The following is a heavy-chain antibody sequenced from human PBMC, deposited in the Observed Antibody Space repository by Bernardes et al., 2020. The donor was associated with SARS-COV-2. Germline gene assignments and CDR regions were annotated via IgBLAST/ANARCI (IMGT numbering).Heavy chain of an antibody. Sequence: GGSLRLSCAASGFTFSSYTMNWVRQAPGKGLEWVSSISSRSGYIYYADSVKGRVTISRDNAKNSLYLQMNSLRAEDTAVYYCARDIYGAYGLDVWGQGTAVTVSS. D-gene: IGHD2-2*02. CDR1: GFTFSSYT. J-gene: IGHJ6*02. CDR2: ISSRSGYI. V-gene: IGHV3-21*01. CDR3: ARDIYGAYGLDV.